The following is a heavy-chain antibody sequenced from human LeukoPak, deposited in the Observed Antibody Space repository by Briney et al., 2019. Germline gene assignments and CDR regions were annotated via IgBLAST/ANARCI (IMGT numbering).Heavy chain of an antibody. J-gene: IGHJ6*03. D-gene: IGHD5-24*01. CDR3: AKDVGYKMGYMDV. Sequence: PGRSLRLSCAASGFTFSSYGMHWVRQAPGKGLEWVAVISYDGSNKYYADSVKGRFTISRDNSKNTLYLQMNSLRAEDTAVYYCAKDVGYKMGYMDVWGKGTTVTVSS. V-gene: IGHV3-30*18. CDR2: ISYDGSNK. CDR1: GFTFSSYG.